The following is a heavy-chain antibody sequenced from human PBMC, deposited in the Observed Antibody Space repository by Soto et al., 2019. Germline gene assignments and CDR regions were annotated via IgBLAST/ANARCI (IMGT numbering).Heavy chain of an antibody. CDR3: ASLGNTYYYGSGSFRNWFDP. V-gene: IGHV3-30-3*01. Sequence: VAVISYDGSNKYYADSVKSRFTISRDNSKNTLYLQMNSLRAEDTAVYYCASLGNTYYYGSGSFRNWFDPWGQGTLVTVSS. J-gene: IGHJ5*02. CDR2: ISYDGSNK. D-gene: IGHD3-10*01.